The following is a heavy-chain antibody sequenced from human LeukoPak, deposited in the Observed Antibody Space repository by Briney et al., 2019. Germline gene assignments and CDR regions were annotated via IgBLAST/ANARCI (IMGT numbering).Heavy chain of an antibody. CDR2: ISAYNGNT. CDR3: AMAGYTPVTTKYFQH. Sequence: ASVKVSCKASGYTFTSYGISWVRQAPGQGLEWMGWISAYNGNTNYAQKLQGRVTMTTDTSTSTAYMELRSLRSNHTAVYYCAMAGYTPVTTKYFQHWGRGTLVTVPS. CDR1: GYTFTSYG. V-gene: IGHV1-18*04. D-gene: IGHD4-17*01. J-gene: IGHJ1*01.